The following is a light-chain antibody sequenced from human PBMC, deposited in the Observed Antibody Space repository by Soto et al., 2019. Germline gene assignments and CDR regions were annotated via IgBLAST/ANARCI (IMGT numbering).Light chain of an antibody. Sequence: QSALTQPRSVSGSPGQSVTISCTGTRGDVGGYNYVSWFQQYPGKAPKLMIYDVSNRPSGVSNRFSGSKSGNTASLTISGLQAEDEADYYCSSYAGSYSVFGGGTQLTVL. CDR2: DVS. CDR3: SSYAGSYSV. J-gene: IGLJ2*01. CDR1: RGDVGGYNY. V-gene: IGLV2-11*01.